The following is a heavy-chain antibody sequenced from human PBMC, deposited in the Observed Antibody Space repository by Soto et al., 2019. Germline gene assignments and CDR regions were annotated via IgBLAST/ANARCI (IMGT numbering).Heavy chain of an antibody. Sequence: QVQLEESGGGLVKPGGSLRLSCAASGFTFSAFYMSWIRQAPGKGLEYISYISSSGTSANYADSVKGRFTISRDNAKNSLYLQMNSLRAEGTAVYYCARDRGAVTGPYCDYWGQGALVTVSS. CDR1: GFTFSAFY. V-gene: IGHV3-11*05. CDR2: ISSSGTSA. J-gene: IGHJ4*02. D-gene: IGHD6-19*01. CDR3: ARDRGAVTGPYCDY.